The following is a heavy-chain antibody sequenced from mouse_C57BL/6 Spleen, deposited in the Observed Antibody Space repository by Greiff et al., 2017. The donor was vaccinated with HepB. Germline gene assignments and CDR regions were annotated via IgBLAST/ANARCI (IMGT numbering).Heavy chain of an antibody. CDR1: GYTFTSYW. CDR2: IYPGSGST. Sequence: QVQLQQPGAELVKPGASVKMSCKASGYTFTSYWLTWVKQRPGQGLEWIGDIYPGSGSTNYNEKFKSKATLTVDTSSSTAYMQLSSLTSEDSAVYYCARKIAYSYYAMDYWGQGTSVTVSS. CDR3: ARKIAYSYYAMDY. D-gene: IGHD6-5*01. V-gene: IGHV1-55*01. J-gene: IGHJ4*01.